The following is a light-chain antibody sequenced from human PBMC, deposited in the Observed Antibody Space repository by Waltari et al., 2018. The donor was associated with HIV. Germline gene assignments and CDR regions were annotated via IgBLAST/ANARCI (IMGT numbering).Light chain of an antibody. CDR1: SSDVGAYNY. CDR2: DVT. CDR3: CSYAGSSTYV. Sequence: QSALTQPASVSGSPGQSITISCTGTSSDVGAYNYVSWYQQHPGKAPKLMIYDVTQRPSGVSNRFSGSKSANTASLTISGLQAEDEADYYCCSYAGSSTYVFGSGTKVTVL. J-gene: IGLJ1*01. V-gene: IGLV2-23*02.